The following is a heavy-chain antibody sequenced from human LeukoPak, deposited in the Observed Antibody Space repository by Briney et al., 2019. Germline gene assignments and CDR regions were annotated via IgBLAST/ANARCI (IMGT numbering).Heavy chain of an antibody. Sequence: GASVKVSCKASVYTINDNYMHLLRQAPGQGLEWMGWINPNSGGTNYAQKFQGRVTMTRDTSISTAYMELSRLRSDDTAVYYCARAEYYGSASSTAFDIWGQGTMVTVSS. CDR3: ARAEYYGSASSTAFDI. V-gene: IGHV1-2*02. D-gene: IGHD3-10*01. CDR2: INPNSGGT. CDR1: VYTINDNY. J-gene: IGHJ3*02.